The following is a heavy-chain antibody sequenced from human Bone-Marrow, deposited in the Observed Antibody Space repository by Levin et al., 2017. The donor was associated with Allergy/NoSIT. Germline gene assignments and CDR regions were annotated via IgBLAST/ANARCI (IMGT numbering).Heavy chain of an antibody. CDR1: GGPIRNFY. J-gene: IGHJ3*01. V-gene: IGHV4-59*01. CDR3: ARDSRYTSAFDL. D-gene: IGHD2-2*02. CDR2: IYSSGST. Sequence: SQTLSLTCTVSGGPIRNFYWTWIRQPPGKGLEWIGYIYSSGSTNYNPSLESRVSMSVDMSKNHFSLELRSVTAADTAIYYCARDSRYTSAFDLWDQGTMVTVSS.